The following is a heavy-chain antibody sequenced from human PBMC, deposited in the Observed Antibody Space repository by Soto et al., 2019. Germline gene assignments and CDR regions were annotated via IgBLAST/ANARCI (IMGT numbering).Heavy chain of an antibody. CDR2: FDPEDGET. Sequence: GASVKVSCKVSGYTLTELSMHWVRQAPGKGLEWMGGFDPEDGETIYAQKFQGRVTMTEDTSTDTAYMELSSLRSEDTAVYYCATAGAAVAGTNYYGMDVWGQGTTVTVSS. CDR3: ATAGAAVAGTNYYGMDV. V-gene: IGHV1-24*01. J-gene: IGHJ6*02. D-gene: IGHD6-19*01. CDR1: GYTLTELS.